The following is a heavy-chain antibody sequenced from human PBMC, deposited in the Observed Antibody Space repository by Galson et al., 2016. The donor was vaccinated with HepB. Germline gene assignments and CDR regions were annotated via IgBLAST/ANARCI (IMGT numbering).Heavy chain of an antibody. Sequence: SLRLSCAVSELSIISSAMSWVRQAPGKGLEWVSSIRAGGGDTYYPDSVKGRFTTSRDMSKNTLYLQMGSLRAEDTAVYYCAKCSVYSTGWCNSLDPWGQGTLVILSS. CDR1: ELSIISSA. V-gene: IGHV3-23*01. J-gene: IGHJ5*02. D-gene: IGHD6-19*01. CDR2: IRAGGGDT. CDR3: AKCSVYSTGWCNSLDP.